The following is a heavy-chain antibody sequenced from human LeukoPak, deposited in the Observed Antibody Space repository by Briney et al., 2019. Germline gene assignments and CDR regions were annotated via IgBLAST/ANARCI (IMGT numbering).Heavy chain of an antibody. CDR3: ARDGITTGRWATDPLDY. V-gene: IGHV1-18*01. CDR2: INVNNGNT. CDR1: GYTFTSYG. D-gene: IGHD1-1*01. J-gene: IGHJ4*02. Sequence: ASVTVSCKASGYTFTSYGVSWVRQAPGQGLEWMGWINVNNGNTNYGQKFQGRVTMTTDISTNTAYMEVRSLRFDDTALYYCARDGITTGRWATDPLDYWGQGTLVTVSS.